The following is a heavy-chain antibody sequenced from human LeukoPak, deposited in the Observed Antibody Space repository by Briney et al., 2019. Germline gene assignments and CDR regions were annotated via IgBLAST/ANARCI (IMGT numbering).Heavy chain of an antibody. D-gene: IGHD3-9*01. CDR2: ISGYGGST. J-gene: IGHJ4*02. CDR1: GFTFSSYA. V-gene: IGHV3-23*01. CDR3: AKAAYYDILTGYSTRGLFFDY. Sequence: PGGSLRLSCAASGFTFSSYAMSWVRQAPGKGLEWVSTISGYGGSTYYADSVKGRFTISRDNSKNTLLLQMNSLRAEDTAVYYCAKAAYYDILTGYSTRGLFFDYWGQGTLVTVSS.